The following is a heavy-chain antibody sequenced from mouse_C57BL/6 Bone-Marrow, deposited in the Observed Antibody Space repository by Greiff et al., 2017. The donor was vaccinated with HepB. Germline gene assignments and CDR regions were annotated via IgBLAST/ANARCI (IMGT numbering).Heavy chain of an antibody. CDR1: GFTFSSYT. CDR3: ARQLYYYSSLYYAMDY. V-gene: IGHV5-9*01. D-gene: IGHD1-1*01. CDR2: ISGGGGNT. J-gene: IGHJ4*01. Sequence: EVQLVESGGGLVKPGGSLKLSCAASGFTFSSYTMSWVRQTPEKRLEWVATISGGGGNTYYPDSVKGRFTISRDNAKNTLYLQMSSLRSENTALYYCARQLYYYSSLYYAMDYWGQGTSVTVSS.